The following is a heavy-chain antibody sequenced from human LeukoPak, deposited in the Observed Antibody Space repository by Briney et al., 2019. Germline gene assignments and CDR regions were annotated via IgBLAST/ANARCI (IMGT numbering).Heavy chain of an antibody. CDR1: GFTFNIYS. V-gene: IGHV3-23*01. CDR2: ITSSGDAT. J-gene: IGHJ5*01. D-gene: IGHD3-22*01. Sequence: GGSLRLSCVASGFTFNIYSMSWVRQAPGKGLEWVSSITSSGDATFYADSVKDHFIISRDNSRSTLYLQMSRLRVEDTAVYYCAKDRPNYHESNGHYYRLNGDSWGQGTLVTVSS. CDR3: AKDRPNYHESNGHYYRLNGDS.